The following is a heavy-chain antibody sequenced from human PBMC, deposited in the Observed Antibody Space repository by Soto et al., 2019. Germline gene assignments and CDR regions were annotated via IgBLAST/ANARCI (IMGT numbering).Heavy chain of an antibody. Sequence: SETLSLNCPVSGVSVTSGNWWTCVGQSPQRGLEYIGEIFHDGTANYYPSFERRVAMSVDTSRNQFSLKLTSVTAADTAVYFCARLVYDTRLNYMYFDFWGPGTLVTVSS. D-gene: IGHD3-10*01. CDR1: GVSVTSGNW. CDR2: IFHDGTA. V-gene: IGHV4-4*02. CDR3: ARLVYDTRLNYMYFDF. J-gene: IGHJ4*02.